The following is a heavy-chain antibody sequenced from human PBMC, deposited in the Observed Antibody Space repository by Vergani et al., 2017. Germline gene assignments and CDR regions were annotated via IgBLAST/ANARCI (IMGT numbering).Heavy chain of an antibody. J-gene: IGHJ6*02. CDR3: AKANPRNSGYDYLYYYHAMDV. CDR1: GFTFNHYA. V-gene: IGHV3-23*01. CDR2: ISGSGGST. Sequence: EVQLLESGGDLVQLGGSLRLSCAAPGFTFNHYAMNWVRQAPGKGLEWVSGISGSGGSTYYAGSVTGQFTISRDSSKNTLYLQMNSLSAGDTAVYYCAKANPRNSGYDYLYYYHAMDVWGQGTTVTVSS. D-gene: IGHD5-12*01.